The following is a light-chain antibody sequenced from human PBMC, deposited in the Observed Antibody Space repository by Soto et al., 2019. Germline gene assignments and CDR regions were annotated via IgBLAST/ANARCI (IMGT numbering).Light chain of an antibody. Sequence: QSVLTQPPSASGTPGQRVTISCSGSRSSIGSNSVYWYQQLPGTAPKLLISYNDQRPSGVPARFSGSKSGTSASLAITGLRSDDEADYYCATWDDDLYTPIIGGGTKLTVL. V-gene: IGLV1-47*02. CDR2: YND. J-gene: IGLJ2*01. CDR3: ATWDDDLYTPI. CDR1: RSSIGSNS.